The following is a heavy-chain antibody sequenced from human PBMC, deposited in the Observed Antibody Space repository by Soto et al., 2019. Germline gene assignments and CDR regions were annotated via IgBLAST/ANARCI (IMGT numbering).Heavy chain of an antibody. D-gene: IGHD3-3*01. V-gene: IGHV4-59*01. J-gene: IGHJ4*02. CDR2: IYYSGST. Sequence: KGLAWIGYIYYSGSTNYNPSLKSRVTISVDTSKNQCSLKLSSVTAADPAVYYCARAPRFPGRGSPFDFWGQGALV. CDR3: ARAPRFPGRGSPFDF.